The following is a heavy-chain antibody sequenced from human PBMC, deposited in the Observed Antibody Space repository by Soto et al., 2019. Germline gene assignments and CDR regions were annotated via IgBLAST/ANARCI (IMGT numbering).Heavy chain of an antibody. J-gene: IGHJ4*02. V-gene: IGHV4-4*02. D-gene: IGHD3-10*01. Sequence: QVQLQESGPGLVKPSGTLSLTCDVSSGSLSSGNWWSWVRQTPGRGLEWIGEIYHSGNTNYNPSLKSRLTMSVDESKNQFSLKLSSVTAADTAVYYCASLNLIRGSSWGYWGQGTLVTVSS. CDR3: ASLNLIRGSSWGY. CDR2: IYHSGNT. CDR1: SGSLSSGNW.